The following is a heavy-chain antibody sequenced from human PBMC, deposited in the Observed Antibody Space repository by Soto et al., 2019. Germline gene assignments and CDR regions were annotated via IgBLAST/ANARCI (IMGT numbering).Heavy chain of an antibody. V-gene: IGHV3-74*03. Sequence: GGSLRLSCVASGFSIGSYGMHWVRQTPQKGLVWVSRLNPDGSSAKYADSVRGRFTISRDNAKNTLYLQMNSLRVDDTAVYFCARDPNYGSGSFDPWGQGTLVTVSS. CDR1: GFSIGSYG. CDR3: ARDPNYGSGSFDP. D-gene: IGHD3-10*01. CDR2: LNPDGSSA. J-gene: IGHJ5*02.